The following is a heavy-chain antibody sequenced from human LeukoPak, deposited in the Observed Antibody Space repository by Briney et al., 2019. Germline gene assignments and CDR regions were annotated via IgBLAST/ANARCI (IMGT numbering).Heavy chain of an antibody. CDR3: AREKGWAAAGPFYYFDY. V-gene: IGHV3-7*01. CDR1: GLTFSTYW. CDR2: IKQGGSEK. J-gene: IGHJ4*02. D-gene: IGHD6-13*01. Sequence: PGGSLRLSCAASGLTFSTYWMSWVRQAPGKGLEWVANIKQGGSEKYYLDSVRGRFTISRDNAKNSLYLQMNSLRAEDTAVYYCAREKGWAAAGPFYYFDYWGQGTLVTVSS.